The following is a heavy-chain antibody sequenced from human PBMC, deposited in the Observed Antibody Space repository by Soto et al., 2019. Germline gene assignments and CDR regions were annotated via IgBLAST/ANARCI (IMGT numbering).Heavy chain of an antibody. J-gene: IGHJ6*02. CDR1: GFTFNIYA. Sequence: QVRLVESGGGVVQPGRSLRLSCAASGFTFNIYAMHWVRQAPGKGLEWVAVISHDGTSRYYADSVKGRVTISRDNAKNSLYLQMNSLRDEDTAVYYCARLYYDYVWGQGTTVTVSS. CDR3: ARLYYDYV. V-gene: IGHV3-30-3*01. CDR2: ISHDGTSR. D-gene: IGHD3-3*01.